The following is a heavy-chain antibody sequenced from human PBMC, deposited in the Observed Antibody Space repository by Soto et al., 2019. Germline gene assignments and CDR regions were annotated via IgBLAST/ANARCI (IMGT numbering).Heavy chain of an antibody. CDR2: ISYDGSNK. Sequence: SLRLSCAASGFTFSSYGMHWVRQAPGKGLEWVAVISYDGSNKYYADSVKGRFTISRDNSKNTLYLQMNSLRAEDTAVYYCAKELRFSYYYDSSGYYHDAFDIWGQGTMVTVSS. CDR3: AKELRFSYYYDSSGYYHDAFDI. D-gene: IGHD3-22*01. J-gene: IGHJ3*02. V-gene: IGHV3-30*18. CDR1: GFTFSSYG.